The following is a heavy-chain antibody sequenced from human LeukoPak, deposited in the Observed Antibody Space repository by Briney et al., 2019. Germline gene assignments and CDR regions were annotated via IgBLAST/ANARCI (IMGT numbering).Heavy chain of an antibody. Sequence: GGSLRLSCAASGFTFSSYAMSWVRQAPGKGLEWVSAISGSGGSTYYADSVKGRFTISRDNSKNTLYLQMNSLRAEDTAVYYCARKGELERRRSWDCWGQGTLVTVSS. J-gene: IGHJ4*02. CDR1: GFTFSSYA. V-gene: IGHV3-23*01. CDR3: ARKGELERRRSWDC. CDR2: ISGSGGST. D-gene: IGHD1-1*01.